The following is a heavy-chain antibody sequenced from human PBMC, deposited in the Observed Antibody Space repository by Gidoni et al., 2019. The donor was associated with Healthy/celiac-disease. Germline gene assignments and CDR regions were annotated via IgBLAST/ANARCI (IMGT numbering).Heavy chain of an antibody. Sequence: QVQLVESGGGVVQPGRSLRLAWAASGFTFSSYAMHWVRQAPGKGLEWVAVISYDGSNKSYAASVKGRFTISRDNSKNTLYLQMNSLRAEDTAVYYCARATHGWDTIFGVVRGAFDIWGQGTMVTVSS. CDR1: GFTFSSYA. V-gene: IGHV3-30-3*01. CDR2: ISYDGSNK. CDR3: ARATHGWDTIFGVVRGAFDI. J-gene: IGHJ3*02. D-gene: IGHD3-3*01.